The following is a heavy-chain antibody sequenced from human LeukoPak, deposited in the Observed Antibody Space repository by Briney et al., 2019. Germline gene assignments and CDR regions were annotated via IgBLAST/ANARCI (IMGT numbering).Heavy chain of an antibody. Sequence: SETLSLTCTVSGYSISSGYYWGWIRQPPGKGLEWIGYIYYSGSTNYNPSLKSRVTISVDTSKNQFSLKLSSVTAADTAVYYCARRRGYCSSTSCSFDYWGQGTLVTVSS. D-gene: IGHD2-2*01. CDR2: IYYSGST. CDR3: ARRRGYCSSTSCSFDY. V-gene: IGHV4-38-2*02. CDR1: GYSISSGYY. J-gene: IGHJ4*02.